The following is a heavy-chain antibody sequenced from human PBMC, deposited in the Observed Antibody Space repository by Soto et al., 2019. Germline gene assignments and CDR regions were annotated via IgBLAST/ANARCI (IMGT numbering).Heavy chain of an antibody. D-gene: IGHD4-17*01. V-gene: IGHV4-61*01. J-gene: IGHJ6*02. CDR2: IFYSGST. Sequence: SETLSLTWTVSGGSLSRGSYYWSWILHPPGKGQECIGDIFYSGSTNYKPSLKSRVTISVDTSKNQFSLNLSYVTAAATAVYYCARVTYGDYTLSGYYGMAVWGQGTTVTVS. CDR1: GGSLSRGSYY. CDR3: ARVTYGDYTLSGYYGMAV.